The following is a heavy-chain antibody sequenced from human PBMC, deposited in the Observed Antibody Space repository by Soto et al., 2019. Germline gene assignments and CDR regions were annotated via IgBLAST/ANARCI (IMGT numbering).Heavy chain of an antibody. D-gene: IGHD3-3*01. CDR2: IDDSGNT. J-gene: IGHJ3*02. CDR3: ARVIFRSLEWLPSGAFGI. CDR1: GGSISDHH. V-gene: IGHV4-59*11. Sequence: QVQLQESGPGLVQPSETLSLTCTVSGGSISDHHWSWIRQPPGPGLEWIGYIDDSGNTNYSPSLESRLTMAVDTTAKNFCLNLTSVTAAETAIYYCARVIFRSLEWLPSGAFGIWGQGTMVTVSS.